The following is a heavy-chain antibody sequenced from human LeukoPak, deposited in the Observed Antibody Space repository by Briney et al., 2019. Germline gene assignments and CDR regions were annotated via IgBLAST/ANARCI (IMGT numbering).Heavy chain of an antibody. CDR2: ISYDGSNK. CDR1: GFTFSSYA. CDR3: ARDGDQLLYLTVYGMDV. D-gene: IGHD2-2*02. V-gene: IGHV3-30*04. Sequence: SGGSLRLSCAASGFTFSSYAMHWVRQAPGKGLEWVAVISYDGSNKYYADSVKGRFTISRDNSKNTLYLQMNSLRAEDTAVYYCARDGDQLLYLTVYGMDVWGQGTTVTVSS. J-gene: IGHJ6*02.